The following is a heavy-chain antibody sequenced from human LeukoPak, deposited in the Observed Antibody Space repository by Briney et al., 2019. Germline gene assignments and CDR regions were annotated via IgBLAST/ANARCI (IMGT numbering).Heavy chain of an antibody. CDR2: IKQDGSEK. CDR3: ARDRLWFGELFLDY. CDR1: GFTFSSYW. Sequence: GGSLRLSCAASGFTFSSYWMSWVRQAPGKGLEWVANIKQDGSEKYYVDSVKGRFTTSRDNAKNSLYLQMNSLRAEDTAVYYCARDRLWFGELFLDYWGQGTLVTVSS. J-gene: IGHJ4*02. V-gene: IGHV3-7*03. D-gene: IGHD3-10*01.